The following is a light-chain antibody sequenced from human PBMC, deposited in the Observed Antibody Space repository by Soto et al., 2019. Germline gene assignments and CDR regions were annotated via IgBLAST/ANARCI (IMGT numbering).Light chain of an antibody. V-gene: IGKV3-20*01. CDR3: QQYGNSPRT. J-gene: IGKJ1*01. CDR2: GAS. Sequence: DIVLTQSPGTLSLSPVEGATLSCRASQSVSSNYLAWYQQKPGQAPRLLIYGASRRATGIPDRFSGSGPETDFTLTISRLEPEDFAVYYCQQYGNSPRTFGQGTKVDIK. CDR1: QSVSSNY.